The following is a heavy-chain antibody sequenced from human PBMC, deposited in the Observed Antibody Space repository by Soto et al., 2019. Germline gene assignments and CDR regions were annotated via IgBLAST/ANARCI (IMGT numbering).Heavy chain of an antibody. CDR3: ARGGAARLYYMDV. CDR2: INPNSGGT. V-gene: IGHV1-2*04. J-gene: IGHJ6*03. Sequence: VASVKVSCKASGYTFTGYYMHWVRQAPGQGLEWMGWINPNSGGTNYAQKFQGWVTMTRDTSISTAYMELSRLRSDDTAVYYCARGGAARLYYMDVWSKGTTVTVSS. D-gene: IGHD6-6*01. CDR1: GYTFTGYY.